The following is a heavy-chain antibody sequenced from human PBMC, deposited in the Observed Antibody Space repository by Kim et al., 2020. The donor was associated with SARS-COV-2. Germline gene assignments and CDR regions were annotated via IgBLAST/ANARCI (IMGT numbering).Heavy chain of an antibody. Sequence: GGSLRLSCAASGLIFSSYGIHWVRRAPGKWLEWVAVLSTDVGSKYYADSVKGRFTISRDNSKNTLYVQMNSLSDEDTAVYYCAKVVTTIRNGMDVWGQGTTVTVSS. CDR3: AKVVTTIRNGMDV. CDR2: LSTDVGSK. J-gene: IGHJ6*02. CDR1: GLIFSSYG. D-gene: IGHD4-17*01. V-gene: IGHV3-30*18.